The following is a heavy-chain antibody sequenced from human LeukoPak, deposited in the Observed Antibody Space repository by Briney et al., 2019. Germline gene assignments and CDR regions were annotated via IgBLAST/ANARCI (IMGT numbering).Heavy chain of an antibody. CDR1: GYTFTGYY. CDR3: ARHKPPYSGIRIVPNWFDP. Sequence: ASVKVSCKASGYTFTGYYMHWVRQAPGQGLEWMGWINPNSGGTNYAQKFQGRVTMTRDTSISTAYMEPSRLRSDDTAVYYCARHKPPYSGIRIVPNWFDPWGQGTLVTVSS. D-gene: IGHD1-26*01. V-gene: IGHV1-2*02. CDR2: INPNSGGT. J-gene: IGHJ5*02.